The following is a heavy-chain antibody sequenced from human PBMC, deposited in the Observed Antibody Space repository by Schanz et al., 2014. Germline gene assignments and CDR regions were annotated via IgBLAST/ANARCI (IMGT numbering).Heavy chain of an antibody. V-gene: IGHV3-33*06. D-gene: IGHD2-2*01. CDR2: MSYDGSIK. Sequence: QAQLVESGGGVVQPGRSLRLSCAASGFTFSSYGMHWVRQAPGKGLEWVAAMSYDGSIKYYGDSVKGRFTISRDNSKTALYLQMNSLRAEDAAVYYCAKDLLYGAPMPLNHLDCWGQGTLVTVSS. J-gene: IGHJ4*01. CDR1: GFTFSSYG. CDR3: AKDLLYGAPMPLNHLDC.